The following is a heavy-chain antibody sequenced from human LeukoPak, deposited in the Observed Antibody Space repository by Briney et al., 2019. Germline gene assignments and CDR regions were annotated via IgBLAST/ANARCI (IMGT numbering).Heavy chain of an antibody. CDR1: GFTFSSHS. D-gene: IGHD3-22*01. J-gene: IGHJ4*02. V-gene: IGHV3-48*01. CDR2: ISSSSTI. Sequence: GGSLRLSCAASGFTFSSHSMNWVRQAPGKGLEWVSYISSSSTIYYADSVKGRFTISRDNAKNSLYLQMNSLRAEDTAVYYCARGAYYYEDWGQGTLVTVSS. CDR3: ARGAYYYED.